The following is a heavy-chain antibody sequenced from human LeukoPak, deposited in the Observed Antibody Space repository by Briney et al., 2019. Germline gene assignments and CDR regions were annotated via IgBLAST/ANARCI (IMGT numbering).Heavy chain of an antibody. CDR2: ISYDGSNK. D-gene: IGHD3-10*01. CDR1: GFTFSSYA. Sequence: GGSLRLSCAASGFTFSSYAMHWVRQAPGKGLEWVAVISYDGSNKYYADSVKGRFTISRDNSKNTLYLQMNSLRAEDTAVYYCARDSSRRLWFGGYQTSWYFDYWGQGTLVTVSS. CDR3: ARDSSRRLWFGGYQTSWYFDY. V-gene: IGHV3-30*04. J-gene: IGHJ4*02.